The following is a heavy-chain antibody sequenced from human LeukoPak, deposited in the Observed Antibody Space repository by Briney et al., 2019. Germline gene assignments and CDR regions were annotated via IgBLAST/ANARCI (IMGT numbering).Heavy chain of an antibody. CDR2: ITGKRYGGTT. V-gene: IGHV3-49*04. Sequence: GRSLRLSCAASGFTFVDHDLSWVRQAPGKGLEWVGFITGKRYGGTTEYAASVKGRFTLSRDDSKSIACLQMNSLKTEDTAVYYCSRGGSRGGYFDYWGQGALVTVSS. D-gene: IGHD4-23*01. CDR3: SRGGSRGGYFDY. J-gene: IGHJ4*01. CDR1: GFTFVDHD.